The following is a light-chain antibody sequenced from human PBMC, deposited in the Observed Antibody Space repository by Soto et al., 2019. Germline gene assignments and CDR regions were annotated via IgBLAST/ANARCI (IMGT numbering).Light chain of an antibody. CDR2: DAS. Sequence: DIQMTQSPSTLSVSVGDRVTITCRASQSISSWLAWYQQKPGKAPKLLFYDASSLESGVPSRFSGSGSGTEFTLSISSLQPDDFATYYCQQYNSPGTFGQGTKVEIK. J-gene: IGKJ1*01. CDR1: QSISSW. CDR3: QQYNSPGT. V-gene: IGKV1-5*01.